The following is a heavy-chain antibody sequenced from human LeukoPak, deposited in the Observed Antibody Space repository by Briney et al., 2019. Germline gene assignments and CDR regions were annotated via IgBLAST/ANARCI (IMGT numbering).Heavy chain of an antibody. CDR3: TRGSDTVFGVARDGFDS. V-gene: IGHV3-49*03. J-gene: IGHJ4*02. CDR1: GFTFGDYV. Sequence: GRSLRLSCTASGFTFGDYVVSWFRQAPGKGLEWVTFIRTKPYGGTTEYAASVKGRFTISRDDSESIAYLQMNSLKTEDTAVYYCTRGSDTVFGVARDGFDSWGQGTLVTVSS. D-gene: IGHD3-3*01. CDR2: IRTKPYGGTT.